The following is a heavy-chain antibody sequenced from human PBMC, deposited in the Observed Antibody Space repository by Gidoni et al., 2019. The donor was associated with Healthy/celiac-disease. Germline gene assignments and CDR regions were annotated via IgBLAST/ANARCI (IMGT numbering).Heavy chain of an antibody. Sequence: EVQLVESGGGLVKPGGSLRLSCAASGFTFSSYSMNWVRQAPGKGLEWVSSISSSSSYIYYADSVKGRFTISRDNAKNSLYLQMNSLRAEDTAVYYCARDEGGSSSWLWYFDLWGRGTLVTVSS. J-gene: IGHJ2*01. D-gene: IGHD6-13*01. V-gene: IGHV3-21*01. CDR1: GFTFSSYS. CDR3: ARDEGGSSSWLWYFDL. CDR2: ISSSSSYI.